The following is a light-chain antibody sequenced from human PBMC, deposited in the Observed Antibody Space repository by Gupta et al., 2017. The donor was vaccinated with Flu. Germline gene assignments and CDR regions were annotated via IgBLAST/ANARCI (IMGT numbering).Light chain of an antibody. Sequence: QSALTHPASVSGSPGQSLPISCTGTSSDVGGYNYVSWYQQHPGKAPKLMIYEVSNRPSGVSNRFSGSKSGNTASLTISGLQAEDEADYYCSSYTSSSTRVFGGGTKLTVL. J-gene: IGLJ3*02. CDR1: SSDVGGYNY. V-gene: IGLV2-14*01. CDR2: EVS. CDR3: SSYTSSSTRV.